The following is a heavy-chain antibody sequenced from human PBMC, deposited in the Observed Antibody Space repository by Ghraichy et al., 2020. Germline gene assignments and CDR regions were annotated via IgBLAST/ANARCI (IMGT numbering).Heavy chain of an antibody. Sequence: ASVKVSCKAGGSPFCTQVTSFLRLCPRLVLKWMGWISAYNGNTNYAQKLQGRVTMTTDTSTSTAYMELRSLRSDDTAVYYWARDKRMVVAATPIAYWGQGTLVSV. D-gene: IGHD2-15*01. CDR3: ARDKRMVVAATPIAY. J-gene: IGHJ4*02. CDR2: ISAYNGNT. CDR1: GSPFCTQV. V-gene: IGHV1-18*01.